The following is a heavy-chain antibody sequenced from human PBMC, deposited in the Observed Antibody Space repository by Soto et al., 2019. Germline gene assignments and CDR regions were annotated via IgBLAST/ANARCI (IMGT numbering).Heavy chain of an antibody. CDR3: AKGTDYYDSSGPLDY. J-gene: IGHJ4*02. V-gene: IGHV3-30*18. Sequence: VAVISYDGSNKYYADSVKGRFTISRDNSKNTLYLQMNSLRAEDTAVYYCAKGTDYYDSSGPLDYWGQGTLVTVSS. CDR2: ISYDGSNK. D-gene: IGHD3-22*01.